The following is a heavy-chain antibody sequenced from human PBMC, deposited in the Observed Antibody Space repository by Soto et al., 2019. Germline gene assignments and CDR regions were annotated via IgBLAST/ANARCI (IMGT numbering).Heavy chain of an antibody. Sequence: GASVKVSCKASGYTFTSYAMHWVRQAPGQRLEWMGWINAGNGNTKYSQKFQGRVTITRDTSASTAYMELSSLRSEDTAVYYCARVAPYCSGGSCYSRRFDPWGQGTLVTVSS. CDR1: GYTFTSYA. J-gene: IGHJ5*02. CDR3: ARVAPYCSGGSCYSRRFDP. CDR2: INAGNGNT. D-gene: IGHD2-15*01. V-gene: IGHV1-3*01.